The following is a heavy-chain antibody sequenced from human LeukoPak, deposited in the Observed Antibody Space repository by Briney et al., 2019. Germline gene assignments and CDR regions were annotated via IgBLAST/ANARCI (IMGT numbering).Heavy chain of an antibody. Sequence: SETLSLTCAVYGGSFSGYYWSWIRQPPGKGLEWIGEINHSGSTNYNPSLKSRVTISVDTSKNQFSLKLSSVTAADTAVCYCARGVTYYYGSGRPYYFDYWGQGTLVTVSS. CDR1: GGSFSGYY. CDR2: INHSGST. J-gene: IGHJ4*02. CDR3: ARGVTYYYGSGRPYYFDY. D-gene: IGHD3-10*01. V-gene: IGHV4-34*01.